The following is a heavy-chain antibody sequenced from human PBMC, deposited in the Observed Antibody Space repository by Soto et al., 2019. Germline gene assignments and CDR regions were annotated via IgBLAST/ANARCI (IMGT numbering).Heavy chain of an antibody. D-gene: IGHD3-10*01. Sequence: PGASLQSSCKGSGYSVTSYWIGWVRQMPGKGLEWMGIIYPGDSDTRYSPSFQGQVTISADKSISTAYLQWSSLKASDTAMYYCASLERYYGSGSWFWGQGTLVTVSS. J-gene: IGHJ4*02. CDR2: IYPGDSDT. V-gene: IGHV5-51*01. CDR3: ASLERYYGSGSWF. CDR1: GYSVTSYW.